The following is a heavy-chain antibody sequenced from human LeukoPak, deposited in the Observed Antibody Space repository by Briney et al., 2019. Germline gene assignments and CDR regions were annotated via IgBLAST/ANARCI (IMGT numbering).Heavy chain of an antibody. J-gene: IGHJ4*02. CDR3: ARAGAYRFDY. V-gene: IGHV3-21*01. CDR2: ISRGSASI. Sequence: GGSLRLSCAASGFTFSSYSMNWVRQAPGKGLEWVSSISRGSASIYYADSLKGRVTISRDNAKNSLSLQMNSLRAEDTAVYYCARAGAYRFDYWGQGTLVTVSS. D-gene: IGHD3-16*01. CDR1: GFTFSSYS.